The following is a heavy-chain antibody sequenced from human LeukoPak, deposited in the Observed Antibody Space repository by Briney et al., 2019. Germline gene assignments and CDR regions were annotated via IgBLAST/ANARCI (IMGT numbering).Heavy chain of an antibody. J-gene: IGHJ4*02. Sequence: SETLSLTCTVSGGSISSGSYYWSWIRLPAGKGLEWIGRTHTSGSTNYNPSLKSRVTISVDTSKKQFSLKLSSVTAADTAVYYCARDSLYYYDSSGVTNWGQGTLVTVSS. D-gene: IGHD3-22*01. CDR3: ARDSLYYYDSSGVTN. V-gene: IGHV4-61*02. CDR2: THTSGST. CDR1: GGSISSGSYY.